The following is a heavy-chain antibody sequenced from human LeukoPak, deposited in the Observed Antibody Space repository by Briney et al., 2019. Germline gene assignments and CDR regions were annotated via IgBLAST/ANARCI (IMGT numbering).Heavy chain of an antibody. CDR1: GFTFSSYW. V-gene: IGHV3-7*01. Sequence: GGSLRLSCAASGFTFSSYWMSWVRQAPGKGLEWVANIKQDGSEKYYVDSVKGRFTISRDNAKNSLYLQMNSLRAEDTAVYYCAKDRGGSTSSTLGYWGQGTLVTVSS. CDR2: IKQDGSEK. CDR3: AKDRGGSTSSTLGY. D-gene: IGHD2-2*01. J-gene: IGHJ4*02.